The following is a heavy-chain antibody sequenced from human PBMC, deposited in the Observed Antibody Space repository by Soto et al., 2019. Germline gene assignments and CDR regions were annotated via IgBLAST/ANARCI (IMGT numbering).Heavy chain of an antibody. CDR3: AADATAWQKMVPSDY. CDR1: GVTFTSSA. Sequence: ASVKVSCKASGVTFTSSAFQWVRQALGQRLEWIGWIAVGSGYTNYAQRFQDRVTLTRDMSTATTYMELSRLTSEDTAIYYCAADATAWQKMVPSDYWGQGTLVTVSS. V-gene: IGHV1-58*01. D-gene: IGHD2-8*01. J-gene: IGHJ4*02. CDR2: IAVGSGYT.